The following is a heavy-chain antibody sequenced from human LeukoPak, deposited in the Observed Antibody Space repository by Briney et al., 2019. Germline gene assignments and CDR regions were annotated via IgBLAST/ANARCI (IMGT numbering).Heavy chain of an antibody. Sequence: PGGSLRLSCAASGLTFSSYAMSWVRQAPGKGLKWVSAIASSGRTTYYADSVKGRFTISRDNSKNTLFLQMNSLRAEDTALYYCAKDRSGGNYATFDYWGQGTLVTVSS. CDR2: IASSGRTT. V-gene: IGHV3-23*01. D-gene: IGHD4-23*01. J-gene: IGHJ4*02. CDR3: AKDRSGGNYATFDY. CDR1: GLTFSSYA.